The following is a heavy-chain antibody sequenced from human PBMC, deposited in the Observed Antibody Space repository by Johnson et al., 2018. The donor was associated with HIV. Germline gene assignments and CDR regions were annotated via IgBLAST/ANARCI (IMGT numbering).Heavy chain of an antibody. CDR3: AREVRKAVAGNFDI. J-gene: IGHJ3*02. V-gene: IGHV3-66*01. CDR2: IYSGGST. CDR1: GFPFSNAW. D-gene: IGHD6-19*01. Sequence: VQLVESGGGVVQPGRSLRLSCAASGFPFSNAWMNWVRQAPGKGLEWVSVIYSGGSTYYADSVKGRFTISRDNSKNTLYLQMNSLRAEDTAVYYCAREVRKAVAGNFDIWGQGTMVTVSS.